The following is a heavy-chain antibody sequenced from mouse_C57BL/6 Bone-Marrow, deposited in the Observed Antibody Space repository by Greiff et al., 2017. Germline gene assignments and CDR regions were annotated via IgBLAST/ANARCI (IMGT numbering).Heavy chain of an antibody. CDR2: IAPNSGGT. J-gene: IGHJ1*03. D-gene: IGHD2-1*01. CDR3: ALGNYFYWYFAV. V-gene: IGHV1-72*01. Sequence: VQLQQPGAELVKPGASVTLSCKASGYTFTSYWMHWVKQRPGRGLEWIGRIAPNSGGTKYNEKFKSKATLPVDKPSSTAYMQLSSLTSEDSAVSYWALGNYFYWYFAVWGTGTTVTVSS. CDR1: GYTFTSYW.